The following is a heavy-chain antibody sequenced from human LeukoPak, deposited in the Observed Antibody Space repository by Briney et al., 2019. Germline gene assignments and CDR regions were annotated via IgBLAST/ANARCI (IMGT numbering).Heavy chain of an antibody. CDR3: ARGIGGRAFDY. CDR2: IYTSGST. CDR1: GVSISSYF. D-gene: IGHD6-6*01. Sequence: SETLSLTCTVSGVSISSYFWSWIRQPAGKGLEWIGRIYTSGSTNYNPSLKSRVTMSVDTSKKQFSLKLTSVTAADTAVYYCARGIGGRAFDYWGQGTLVTVSS. J-gene: IGHJ4*02. V-gene: IGHV4-4*07.